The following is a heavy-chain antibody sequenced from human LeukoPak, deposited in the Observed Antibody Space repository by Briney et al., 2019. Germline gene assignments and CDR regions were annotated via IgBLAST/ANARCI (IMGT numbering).Heavy chain of an antibody. CDR1: GDSISSSVSY. D-gene: IGHD5-18*01. CDR2: IYYSGST. CDR3: ARLEYTAMVTTFDY. J-gene: IGHJ4*02. Sequence: SETLSLTCTVSGDSISSSVSYWGWIRQPPGKGLEWIGSIYYSGSTYYNPSLKSRVTISVDTSKNQFSLKLSSVTAADTAVYYCARLEYTAMVTTFDYWGQGTQVTVSS. V-gene: IGHV4-39*01.